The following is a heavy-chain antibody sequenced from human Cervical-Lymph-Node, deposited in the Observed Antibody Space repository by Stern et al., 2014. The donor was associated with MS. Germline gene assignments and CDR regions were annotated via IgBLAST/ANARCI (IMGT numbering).Heavy chain of an antibody. CDR2: ISWDAATE. CDR3: AKGRSQCGCMDA. CDR1: GFTFGDYV. Sequence: EVQLVESGGVVVQPGGSLRLSCAATGFTFGDYVMHWVRQAPGKGLEWVSLISWDAATEYYADSVKGRFTISRDSRTGFLYLEMTGLRPEDTGVYYCAKGRSQCGCMDAWGQGTTVIVSS. V-gene: IGHV3-43*01. D-gene: IGHD6-19*01. J-gene: IGHJ6*02.